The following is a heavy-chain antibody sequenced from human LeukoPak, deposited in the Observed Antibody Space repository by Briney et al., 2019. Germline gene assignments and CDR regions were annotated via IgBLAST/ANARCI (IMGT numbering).Heavy chain of an antibody. Sequence: PSETLSLTCTVSGGSISSYYWSWIRQPPGKGLEWIGYIYYSGSTNYNPSLKSRVTISVDTSKNQFSLKLSSVTAADTAVYYCARVTAVAGTKYYYYYGMDVWGQGTTVTVSS. V-gene: IGHV4-59*01. CDR3: ARVTAVAGTKYYYYYGMDV. J-gene: IGHJ6*02. CDR2: IYYSGST. CDR1: GGSISSYY. D-gene: IGHD6-19*01.